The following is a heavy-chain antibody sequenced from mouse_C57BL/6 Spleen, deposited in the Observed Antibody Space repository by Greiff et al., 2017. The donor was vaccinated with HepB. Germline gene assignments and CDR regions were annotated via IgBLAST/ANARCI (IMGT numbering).Heavy chain of an antibody. CDR2: IRLKSDNYAT. CDR1: GFTFSNYW. J-gene: IGHJ4*01. D-gene: IGHD1-1*01. V-gene: IGHV6-3*01. Sequence: EVKVEESGGGLVQPGGSMKLSCVASGFTFSNYWMNWVRQSPEKGLEWVAQIRLKSDNYATHYAESVKGRFTISRDDSKSSVYLQMNNLRAEDTGIYYCTGSTTRGFYYAMDYWGQGTSVTVSS. CDR3: TGSTTRGFYYAMDY.